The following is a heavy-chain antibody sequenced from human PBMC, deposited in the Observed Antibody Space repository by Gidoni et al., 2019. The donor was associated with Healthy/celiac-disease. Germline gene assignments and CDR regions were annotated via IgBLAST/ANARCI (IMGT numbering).Heavy chain of an antibody. V-gene: IGHV3-23*01. CDR3: AKDGGYCSGGSCYGVDNWFDP. CDR1: GFTFSSYA. J-gene: IGHJ5*02. D-gene: IGHD2-15*01. CDR2: ISGSGGST. Sequence: EVQLLESGGGLVQPGGSLRLSCDASGFTFSSYAMSWDRQAPGKGLEWVSGISGSGGSTYYADSVKGRFTISRDNSKNTLYLQMNSLRAEDTAVYYCAKDGGYCSGGSCYGVDNWFDPWGQGTLVTVSS.